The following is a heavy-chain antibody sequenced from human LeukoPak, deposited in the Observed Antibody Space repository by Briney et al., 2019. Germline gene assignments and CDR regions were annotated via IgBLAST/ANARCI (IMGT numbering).Heavy chain of an antibody. Sequence: GGSLRLSCAASGFTFGSYGMHWVRQAPGKGLEWVAVIWYDGSNKYYADSVKGRFTISRDNSKNTLYLQMNSLRAEDTAVYYCARDRGAARLDYWGQGTLVTVSS. J-gene: IGHJ4*02. CDR3: ARDRGAARLDY. CDR2: IWYDGSNK. V-gene: IGHV3-33*01. CDR1: GFTFGSYG. D-gene: IGHD6-6*01.